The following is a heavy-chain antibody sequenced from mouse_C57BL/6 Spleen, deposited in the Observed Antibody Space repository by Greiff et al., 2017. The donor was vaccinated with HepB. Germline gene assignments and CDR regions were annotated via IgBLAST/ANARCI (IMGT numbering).Heavy chain of an antibody. CDR2: IYPGDGDT. Sequence: VQLQQSGPELVKPGASVKISCKASGYAFSSSWMNWVKQRPGKGLEWIGRIYPGDGDTNYNGKFKGKATLTADKSSSTAYMQLSSLTSEDSAVYFCAREEITTDRGAMDYWGQGTSVTVSS. CDR1: GYAFSSSW. J-gene: IGHJ4*01. D-gene: IGHD1-1*01. V-gene: IGHV1-82*01. CDR3: AREEITTDRGAMDY.